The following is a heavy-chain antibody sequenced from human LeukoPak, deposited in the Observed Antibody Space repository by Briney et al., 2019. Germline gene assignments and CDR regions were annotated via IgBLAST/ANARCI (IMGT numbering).Heavy chain of an antibody. CDR2: IYYSGST. J-gene: IGHJ4*02. D-gene: IGHD1-26*01. V-gene: IGHV4-59*08. CDR3: ARHGTLGSTTYPLDY. CDR1: GDSISSNY. Sequence: SETLSLTCTVSGDSISSNYWSWIRQAPGKGLEWIGNIYYSGSTNYNPSLKSRVTVSVDTSKNQFSLKLSSVTAADTAVYYCARHGTLGSTTYPLDYWGQGTLVTVSS.